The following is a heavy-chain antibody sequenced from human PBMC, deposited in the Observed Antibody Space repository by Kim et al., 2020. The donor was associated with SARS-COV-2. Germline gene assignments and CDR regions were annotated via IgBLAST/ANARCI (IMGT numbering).Heavy chain of an antibody. J-gene: IGHJ6*02. CDR1: GYFFDSHW. V-gene: IGHV5-51*01. Sequence: GESLKISCKASGYFFDSHWIGWVRQTPGKGLEWMGIIYPGDSDTRYSPSFQGQVTISAEKSISSAYLQWSSLKASDTAIYYCARRTVVNSGSYYHGLDVWGQGTTVTVSS. CDR3: ARRTVVNSGSYYHGLDV. CDR2: IYPGDSDT. D-gene: IGHD2-21*01.